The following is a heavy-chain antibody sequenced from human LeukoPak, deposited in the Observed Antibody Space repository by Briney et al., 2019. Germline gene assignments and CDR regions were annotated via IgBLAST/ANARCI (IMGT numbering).Heavy chain of an antibody. D-gene: IGHD5-24*01. J-gene: IGHJ4*02. CDR2: LNPNSGDT. V-gene: IGHV1-2*02. CDR1: GYTFTDYY. Sequence: ASVKVSRKASGYTFTDYYMHWVRQAPGHGIEWMGWLNPNSGDTNYAQKFQGRVSMTRDTSISTAYMDLSDLRSDDTAVYYCARGRNIEMTTMSGGSDYWGQGTLVTVSS. CDR3: ARGRNIEMTTMSGGSDY.